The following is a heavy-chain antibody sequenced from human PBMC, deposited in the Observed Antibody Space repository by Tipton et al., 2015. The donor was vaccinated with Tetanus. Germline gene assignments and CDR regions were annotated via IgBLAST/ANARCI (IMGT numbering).Heavy chain of an antibody. CDR1: GGSISSGNW. J-gene: IGHJ5*02. V-gene: IGHV4-4*02. Sequence: TLSLTCAVSGGSISSGNWWSWVRQSPGKGLEWIGEIHQSGSASYNPSLKSRVSISVDTSKNQFSLKLTSVTAADTAIYYCARGGDNLTFQRPTGRWFDPWGHGTLVTVSS. D-gene: IGHD1-1*01. CDR3: ARGGDNLTFQRPTGRWFDP. CDR2: IHQSGSA.